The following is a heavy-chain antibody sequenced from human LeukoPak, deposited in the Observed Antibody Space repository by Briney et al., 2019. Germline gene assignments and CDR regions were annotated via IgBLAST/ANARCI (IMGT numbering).Heavy chain of an antibody. CDR1: GFTFSDHY. J-gene: IGHJ4*02. CDR3: ARTTMVIHYYFDS. Sequence: GGSLRLSCAASGFTFSDHYMDWVRQAPGRGLEWVGRIRNKANSYTTEYAASVKGRFTISRDDSRNSLSLQMKSLKTEDTAVYCCARTTMVIHYYFDSWGQGTLVTVSS. V-gene: IGHV3-72*01. D-gene: IGHD4-23*01. CDR2: IRNKANSYTT.